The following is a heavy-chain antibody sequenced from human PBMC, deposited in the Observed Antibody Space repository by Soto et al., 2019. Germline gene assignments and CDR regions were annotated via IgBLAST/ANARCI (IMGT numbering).Heavy chain of an antibody. V-gene: IGHV1-3*01. CDR3: ARDVGAIGD. CDR1: GYTFTSYA. CDR2: INAGNGNT. D-gene: IGHD1-26*01. Sequence: QVQLVQSGAEVKKPGASVKVSCKASGYTFTSYAMHWLRQAPGQRLEWMGWINAGNGNTNYSQKFQGRVTITRDTTASTAYMELRSLRSEDTAVYYCARDVGAIGDWGQGTLVTVSS. J-gene: IGHJ4*02.